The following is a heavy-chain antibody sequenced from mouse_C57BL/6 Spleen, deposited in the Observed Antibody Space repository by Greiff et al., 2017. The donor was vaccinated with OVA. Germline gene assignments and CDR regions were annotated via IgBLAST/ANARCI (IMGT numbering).Heavy chain of an antibody. J-gene: IGHJ2*01. CDR3: ARDDYDYDGDY. CDR1: GYTFTSYW. V-gene: IGHV1-55*01. D-gene: IGHD2-4*01. CDR2: IYPGSGST. Sequence: QVQLQQPGAELVKPGASVKMSCKASGYTFTSYWITWVKQRPGQGLEWIGDIYPGSGSTNYNDKFKSKATLTVDTSSSTAYMQLSSLTSEDSAVYYWARDDYDYDGDYWGQGTTLTVSS.